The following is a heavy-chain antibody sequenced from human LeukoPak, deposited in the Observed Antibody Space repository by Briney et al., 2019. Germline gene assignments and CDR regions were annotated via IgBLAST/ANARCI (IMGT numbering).Heavy chain of an antibody. CDR1: GGSFSGYY. D-gene: IGHD3-16*01. CDR2: INHSGST. Sequence: SETLSLTCAVYGGSFSGYYWSWIRQPPGKGLEWIGEINHSGSTYYNPSLKSRVTISVDTSKNQFSLKLSSVTAADTAVYYCARTPGGHFYYYMDVWGKGTTVTVSS. J-gene: IGHJ6*03. CDR3: ARTPGGHFYYYMDV. V-gene: IGHV4-34*01.